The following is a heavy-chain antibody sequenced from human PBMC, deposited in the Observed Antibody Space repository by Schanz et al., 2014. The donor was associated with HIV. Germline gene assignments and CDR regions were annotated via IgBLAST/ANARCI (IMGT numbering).Heavy chain of an antibody. CDR2: IVSSGGDT. D-gene: IGHD6-13*01. CDR1: GFTFSDYA. Sequence: EVQLLDSGGGLVQPGGSPRLSCTTSGFTFSDYAMSWVRQAPGKGLEWVSAIVSSGGDTYYADFVEGRFTISRDNSKNTLYLQLNSLRVDDSAVYYCAKPVREAAGRFEYWGQGTLVTVSS. V-gene: IGHV3-23*01. CDR3: AKPVREAAGRFEY. J-gene: IGHJ4*02.